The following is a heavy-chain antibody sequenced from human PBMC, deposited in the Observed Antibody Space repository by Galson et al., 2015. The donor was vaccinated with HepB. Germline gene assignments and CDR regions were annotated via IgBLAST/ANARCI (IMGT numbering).Heavy chain of an antibody. CDR2: ISYDGSNK. CDR3: AKCYGDHGFDYGMDV. CDR1: GFTFSSYG. J-gene: IGHJ6*02. D-gene: IGHD4-17*01. V-gene: IGHV3-30*18. Sequence: SLRLSCAASGFTFSSYGMHWVRQAPGKGLEWVAVISYDGSNKYYADSMKGRFTISRDNSKNTLYLQMNSLRAEDTAVYYCAKCYGDHGFDYGMDVWGQGTTVTVSS.